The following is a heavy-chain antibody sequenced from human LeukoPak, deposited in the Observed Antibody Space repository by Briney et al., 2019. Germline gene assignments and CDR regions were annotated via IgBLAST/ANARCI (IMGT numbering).Heavy chain of an antibody. V-gene: IGHV4-59*01. D-gene: IGHD2-8*01. CDR3: ATYTNRLHY. CDR2: IHCTGST. CDR1: SGSISYFY. Sequence: SETLSLTCTVSSGSISYFYWNWIRQPPGKGLEWIGYIHCTGSTNYNPSLKSRVTISVDTSKNQFSLKLSSVTAADTAVYYCATYTNRLHYWGQGTLVTVSS. J-gene: IGHJ4*02.